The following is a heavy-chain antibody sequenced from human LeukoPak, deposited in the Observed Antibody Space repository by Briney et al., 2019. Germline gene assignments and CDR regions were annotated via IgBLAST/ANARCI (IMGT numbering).Heavy chain of an antibody. D-gene: IGHD5-18*01. Sequence: KSSETLSLTCTVSSYSISSGYYWGWIRQPPGKGLEWIGSIYHSGSTYYNPSLKSRVTISVDTSKNQFSLKLTSVTAADTAVYYCARTTEGGYTYGYFYYYYMDVWGKGTTVTISS. CDR3: ARTTEGGYTYGYFYYYYMDV. CDR1: SYSISSGYY. J-gene: IGHJ6*03. V-gene: IGHV4-38-2*02. CDR2: IYHSGST.